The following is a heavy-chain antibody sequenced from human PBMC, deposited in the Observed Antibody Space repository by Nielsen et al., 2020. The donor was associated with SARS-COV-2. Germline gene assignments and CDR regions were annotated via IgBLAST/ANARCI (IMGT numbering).Heavy chain of an antibody. CDR1: GGSISESY. Sequence: SETLSLTCIVSGGSISESYWTWIRQAPGKELEWIGFILYSEGPIYKLSLMTRVSISADTSKNQFSLNLTSVTAADTAVYYCARGQLSGPIDSWGQGTLVAVSS. V-gene: IGHV4-59*01. CDR2: ILYSEGP. D-gene: IGHD1-1*01. J-gene: IGHJ4*02. CDR3: ARGQLSGPIDS.